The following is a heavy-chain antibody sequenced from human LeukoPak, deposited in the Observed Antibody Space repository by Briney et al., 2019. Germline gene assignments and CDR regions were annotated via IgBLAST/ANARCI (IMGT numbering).Heavy chain of an antibody. CDR1: GYTFTSYY. CDR2: INPSGGST. D-gene: IGHD2-15*01. V-gene: IGHV1-46*01. J-gene: IGHJ6*03. CDR3: ARVSYCSGGSCYYAGYYYYMDV. Sequence: ASVKVSCKASGYTFTSYYMHWVRQAPGQGLEWMGIINPSGGSTSYAQKFQGRVTMTRDMSTSTVYMELSSLRSEDTAVYYCARVSYCSGGSCYYAGYYYYMDVWGKGTTVTVSS.